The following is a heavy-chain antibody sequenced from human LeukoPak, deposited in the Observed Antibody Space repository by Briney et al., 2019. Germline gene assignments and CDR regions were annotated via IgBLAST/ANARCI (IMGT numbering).Heavy chain of an antibody. J-gene: IGHJ4*02. CDR1: GFTFSSYS. V-gene: IGHV3-21*01. D-gene: IGHD3-10*01. Sequence: PGGSLRLSCAASGFTFSSYSMNWVRQAPGKGLEWVSSISSSSSYIYYADSVKGRFTISRDNAKNSLYLQMNSLRAEDTAVYYCASPLWFGELLFSYWGQGTLVTVSS. CDR3: ASPLWFGELLFSY. CDR2: ISSSSSYI.